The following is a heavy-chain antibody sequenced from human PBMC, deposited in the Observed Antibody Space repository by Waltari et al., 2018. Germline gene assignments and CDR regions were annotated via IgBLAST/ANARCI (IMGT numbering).Heavy chain of an antibody. V-gene: IGHV3-74*01. J-gene: IGHJ4*02. CDR3: ARKGGRGYPYGPFYYDF. CDR2: INIDGGFI. CDR1: GFTFGDYW. D-gene: IGHD5-18*01. Sequence: EVQLVESGGGLIQPGGYLRRSCAASGFTFGDYWMHWVRQAPGKGREWISRINIDGGFISYADSVKGRFTISRDNAKNTVSLQLNSLRVDDTGVYYCARKGGRGYPYGPFYYDFWGQGTLVTVSS.